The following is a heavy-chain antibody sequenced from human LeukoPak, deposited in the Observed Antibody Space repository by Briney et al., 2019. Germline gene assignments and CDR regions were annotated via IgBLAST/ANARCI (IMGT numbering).Heavy chain of an antibody. CDR2: IKSKTDGGTT. D-gene: IGHD1-26*01. Sequence: GGSLRLSCAASGFTFSNAWMSWVRQAPGKGLEWVGRIKSKTDGGTTDYAAPVKGRFTISRDDSKNTLYLQMNSLKTEDTAVYYCTTDRRYSGSSVDYWGQGTLVTVSS. V-gene: IGHV3-15*01. CDR1: GFTFSNAW. CDR3: TTDRRYSGSSVDY. J-gene: IGHJ4*02.